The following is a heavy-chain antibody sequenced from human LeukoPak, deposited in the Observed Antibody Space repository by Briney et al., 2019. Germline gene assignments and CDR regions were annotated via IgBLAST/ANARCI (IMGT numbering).Heavy chain of an antibody. CDR2: ISSSGSII. CDR1: GFIFSDYY. J-gene: IGHJ4*02. Sequence: GGSLRLSCAVSGFIFSDYYMSWIRQAPGKGLEWVSYISSSGSIIYYADSVKGRFTISRDNAKNSLYLQMNSLRAEDTAVYYCARWPLYYYGSGSYFDYWGQGTLVTVSS. V-gene: IGHV3-11*01. D-gene: IGHD3-10*01. CDR3: ARWPLYYYGSGSYFDY.